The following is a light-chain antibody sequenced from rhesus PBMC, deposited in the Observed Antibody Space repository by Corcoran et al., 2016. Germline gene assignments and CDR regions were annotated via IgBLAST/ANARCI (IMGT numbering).Light chain of an antibody. CDR2: AAS. V-gene: IGKV1-33*02. J-gene: IGKJ4*01. Sequence: DVQMSQSPSSLSASVGDKVTITCRASQGITNALAWYQQKPGKATKLLIFAASSLGSGVPSRFSGSRSGTDFTLTIGSLKPEYFGTYYCQQGYSSPLTFGGGTKVDLK. CDR3: QQGYSSPLT. CDR1: QGITNA.